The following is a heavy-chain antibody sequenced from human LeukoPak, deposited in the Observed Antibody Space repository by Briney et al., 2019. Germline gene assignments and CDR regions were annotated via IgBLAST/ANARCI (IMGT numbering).Heavy chain of an antibody. D-gene: IGHD6-25*01. CDR3: IREAPAVRSLDY. V-gene: IGHV6-1*01. J-gene: IGHJ4*02. CDR1: GDSVSSNSAT. CDR2: TYYRSKWYN. Sequence: SQTLSLTCAISGDSVSSNSATWNWIRQSPSRGLEWLGRTYYRSKWYNDYAVSVKSRIAINPDTSKNQFSLQLNSVTPENTAVYYCIREAPAVRSLDYWGQGTQVTVSS.